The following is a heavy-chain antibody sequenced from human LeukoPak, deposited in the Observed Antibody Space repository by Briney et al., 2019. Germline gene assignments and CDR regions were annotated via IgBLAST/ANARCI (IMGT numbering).Heavy chain of an antibody. V-gene: IGHV3-30*18. J-gene: IGHJ4*02. CDR2: ISYDGSNK. CDR1: GFTFSSYG. D-gene: IGHD1-20*01. CDR3: AKELPGTPITIDY. Sequence: PGGSLRLSCAASGFTFSSYGMHWVRQAPGKGLEWVAVISYDGSNKYYADSVKGRFTISRDNSKNTLYLQMNSLRAEDTAVYYCAKELPGTPITIDYWGQGTLVTVSS.